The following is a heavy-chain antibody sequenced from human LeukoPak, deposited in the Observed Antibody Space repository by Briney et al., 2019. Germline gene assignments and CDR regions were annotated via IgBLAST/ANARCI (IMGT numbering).Heavy chain of an antibody. V-gene: IGHV4-59*08. Sequence: PSETLSLTCTVSGGSISSYYWSWIRQPPGKGLEWIGYIYYSGSTNYNPSLKSRVTISVDTSKNQFSLKLSSVTAADTAVYYCARLLVDGMDVWGQGTTVTVSS. CDR3: ARLLVDGMDV. J-gene: IGHJ6*02. D-gene: IGHD1-26*01. CDR1: GGSISSYY. CDR2: IYYSGST.